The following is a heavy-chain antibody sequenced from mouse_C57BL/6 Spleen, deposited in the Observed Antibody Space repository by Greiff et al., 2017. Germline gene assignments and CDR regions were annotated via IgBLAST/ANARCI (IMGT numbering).Heavy chain of an antibody. CDR2: IHSDAGST. D-gene: IGHD2-4*01. J-gene: IGHJ4*01. Sequence: EVKVVESGGGLVQPGASLKLSCESNEYDFPTHYMSWVRKTPETRLELVAAIHSDAGSTYYTDNVDRRFMSYRDKTRKTRYLTVCRLSSEDTAEYYCARHDYDGVMDYWGQGTSVTVSS. CDR1: EYDFPTHY. CDR3: ARHDYDGVMDY. V-gene: IGHV5-2*01.